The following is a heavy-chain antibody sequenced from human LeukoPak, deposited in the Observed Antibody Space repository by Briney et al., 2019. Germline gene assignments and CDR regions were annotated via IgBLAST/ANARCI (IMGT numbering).Heavy chain of an antibody. D-gene: IGHD5-12*01. CDR3: ARGQPIVAGAFDI. V-gene: IGHV3-30*02. Sequence: GGSLRLSCAASGFTFSSYGMHWVRQAPGKGLEWVAFIRYDGSNKYYADSVKGRSTISRDNSKNTLYLQMNSLRAEDTAVYYCARGQPIVAGAFDIWGQGTMVTVSS. J-gene: IGHJ3*02. CDR1: GFTFSSYG. CDR2: IRYDGSNK.